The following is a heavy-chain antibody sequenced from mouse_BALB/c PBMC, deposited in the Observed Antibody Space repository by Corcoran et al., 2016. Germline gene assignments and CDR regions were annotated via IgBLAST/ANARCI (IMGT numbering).Heavy chain of an antibody. V-gene: IGHV9-3-1*01. CDR1: GYTFTNYG. D-gene: IGHD3-1*01. CDR2: INTYTGEP. J-gene: IGHJ3*01. Sequence: QIQLVQSGPELKKPGETVKISCKASGYTFTNYGMNWVKQAPGKGLKGMGWINTYTGEPTYADDFKGRFAFSLETSASTAYLQINNLKNEDTATYFCARSISSGFAWFAYWGQGTLVTVSA. CDR3: ARSISSGFAWFAY.